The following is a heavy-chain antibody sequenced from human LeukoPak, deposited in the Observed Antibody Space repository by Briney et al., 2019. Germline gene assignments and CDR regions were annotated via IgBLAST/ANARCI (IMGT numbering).Heavy chain of an antibody. CDR1: GFSLTTSGVG. V-gene: IGHV2-5*02. CDR2: IYSDDRE. Sequence: VSGPTLVKPTQTLTLTCTFSGFSLTTSGVGVGWFRQPPGKALEWLAIIYSDDREFYSPSLNSRLTITKDTSNNQVVLTMTNMDPVDTATYYCAHRWPPAPAGKDWFDPWGQGTLVSVSS. J-gene: IGHJ5*02. CDR3: AHRWPPAPAGKDWFDP. D-gene: IGHD6-13*01.